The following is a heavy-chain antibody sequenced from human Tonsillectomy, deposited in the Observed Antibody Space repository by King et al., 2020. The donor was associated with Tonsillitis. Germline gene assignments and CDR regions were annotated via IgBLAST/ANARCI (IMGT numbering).Heavy chain of an antibody. CDR3: AHIVPPSYDFLSGYSPNWFDP. CDR1: GFSLSASGVG. V-gene: IGHV2-5*01. CDR2: IYWNDDK. D-gene: IGHD3-3*01. J-gene: IGHJ5*02. Sequence: TLKESGPTLVKPTQTLTLTCTFSGFSLSASGVGVGWIRQPPGKALEWLALIYWNDDKRYSPSLKSRLTITKDTSKNQVVLTMTHMDPVDTATYYCAHIVPPSYDFLSGYSPNWFDPWGQGTLVTVSS.